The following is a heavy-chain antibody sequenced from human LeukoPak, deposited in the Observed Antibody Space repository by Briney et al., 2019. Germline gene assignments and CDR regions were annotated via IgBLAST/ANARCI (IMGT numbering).Heavy chain of an antibody. J-gene: IGHJ4*02. CDR1: GFAFSSYS. CDR2: SRNSKNI. V-gene: IGHV3-48*01. Sequence: GGSLTLSCAASGFAFSSYSMNWVRQAPGKGLEWVSYSRNSKNIYYAASVEGRFTISRDNSKNTLYLQMSTLRPEDTAVYYCVRQITMIVPVIYYWGQGTLVTVSS. CDR3: VRQITMIVPVIYY. D-gene: IGHD3-22*01.